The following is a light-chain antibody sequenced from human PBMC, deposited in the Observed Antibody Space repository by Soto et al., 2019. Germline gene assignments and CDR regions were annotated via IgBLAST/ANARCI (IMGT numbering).Light chain of an antibody. CDR2: WAS. CDR3: QQYYSTLLT. J-gene: IGKJ4*01. Sequence: DIVMTQSPDSLAVSLGESATINCKSSQRVLYSSNNKNYLAWYQQKPGQPPKLLIYWASTRESGVPDRFSGSGSGTDFTLTISSLQAEDVAVYYCQQYYSTLLTFGGGNKVEIK. CDR1: QRVLYSSNNKNY. V-gene: IGKV4-1*01.